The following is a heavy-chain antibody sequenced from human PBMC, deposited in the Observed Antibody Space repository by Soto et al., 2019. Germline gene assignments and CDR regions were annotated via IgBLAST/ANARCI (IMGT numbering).Heavy chain of an antibody. CDR1: GYTFTSYG. V-gene: IGHV1-18*01. CDR2: ISAYNGNT. D-gene: IGHD3-3*01. J-gene: IGHJ6*02. CDR3: ARVLRFLEWLSSDYYYGMDA. Sequence: VASVKVSCKASGYTFTSYGISWVRQAPGQGLEWMGWISAYNGNTNYAQKLQGGVTMTTDTSTSTAYMELRSLRSDDTAVYYCARVLRFLEWLSSDYYYGMDAWGQGTTVTVSS.